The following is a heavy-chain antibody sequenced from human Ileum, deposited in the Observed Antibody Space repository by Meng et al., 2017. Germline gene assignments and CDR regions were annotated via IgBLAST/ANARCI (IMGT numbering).Heavy chain of an antibody. CDR3: AGATIRTYYYGSGSYYFTK. D-gene: IGHD3-10*01. CDR1: DGSFSGYF. J-gene: IGHJ4*02. Sequence: QVQLQQWGAGLLKPSDTLSLTCAVYDGSFSGYFWSWIRQPPGKGLEWIGEINHSGSTNYNPSLKGRVTISVDTSKSQFSLRLNSVTAADTALYYCAGATIRTYYYGSGSYYFTKWGQGTLVTVSS. CDR2: INHSGST. V-gene: IGHV4-34*01.